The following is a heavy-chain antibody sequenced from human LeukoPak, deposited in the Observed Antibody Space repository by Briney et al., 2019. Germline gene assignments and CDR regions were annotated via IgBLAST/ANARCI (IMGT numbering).Heavy chain of an antibody. CDR2: INHSGST. CDR1: GGSFSGYY. CDR3: ASIPGIAAAGEVDY. Sequence: SETLSLTCAVYGGSFSGYYWSWIRQPPGKGLEWIGEINHSGSTNYNPSLKGRVTISVDTSKNQFSLKLSSVTAADTAVYYCASIPGIAAAGEVDYWGQGTLVTVSS. J-gene: IGHJ4*02. D-gene: IGHD6-13*01. V-gene: IGHV4-34*01.